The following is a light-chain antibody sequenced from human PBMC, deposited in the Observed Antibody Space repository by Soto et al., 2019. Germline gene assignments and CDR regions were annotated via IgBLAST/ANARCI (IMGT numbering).Light chain of an antibody. J-gene: IGLJ1*01. CDR1: SSDIGGYNY. V-gene: IGLV2-14*03. Sequence: QSALTQPASLSGSPGQSITISCTGTSSDIGGYNYVSWYQQHPGKAPKLIIHDVSNRPSGVSDRFFGSKSGNTASLTISGLQAEDEADYYCSSYRDSSTTHYVFGTGTKVTVL. CDR3: SSYRDSSTTHYV. CDR2: DVS.